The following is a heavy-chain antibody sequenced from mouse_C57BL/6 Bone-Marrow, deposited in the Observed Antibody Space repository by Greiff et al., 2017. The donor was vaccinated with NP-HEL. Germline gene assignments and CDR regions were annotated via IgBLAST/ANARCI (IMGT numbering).Heavy chain of an antibody. CDR2: IRSKSNNYAT. Sequence: EVQLVESGGGLVQPKGSLKLSCAASGFSFNTYAMNWVRQAPGKGLEWVARIRSKSNNYATYYADSVKDRFTISRDDSESMLYLQMNNLKTEDTAMYCCVFLYSSEDYYAMDYWGQGTSVTVSS. D-gene: IGHD1-1*01. CDR1: GFSFNTYA. V-gene: IGHV10-1*01. CDR3: VFLYSSEDYYAMDY. J-gene: IGHJ4*01.